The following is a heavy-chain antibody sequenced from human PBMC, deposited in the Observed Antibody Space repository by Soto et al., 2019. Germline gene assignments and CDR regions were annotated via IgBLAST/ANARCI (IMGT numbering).Heavy chain of an antibody. CDR1: GFSVGDNY. V-gene: IGHV3-11*06. J-gene: IGHJ6*02. CDR2: SSSSGGYT. Sequence: QVQLVESGGGLVEPVGSLRLSCAASGFSVGDNYMTWIRQAPGKGLEWLSYSSSSGGYTNYADSVKGRFTISRDNAKNSLYLQMDSLRAEDTAVYFCARSSGRRHVFTFDYGLDVWGQGTTVTVSS. CDR3: ARSSGRRHVFTFDYGLDV. D-gene: IGHD3-16*01.